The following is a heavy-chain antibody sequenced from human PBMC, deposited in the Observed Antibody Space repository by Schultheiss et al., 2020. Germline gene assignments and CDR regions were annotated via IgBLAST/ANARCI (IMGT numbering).Heavy chain of an antibody. V-gene: IGHV3-23*01. J-gene: IGHJ6*03. D-gene: IGHD2-2*01. Sequence: GGSLRLSCAASGFTFSSYAMSWVRQAPGKGLEWVSAISGSGGSTYYADSVKGRFTISRDNSKNTLYLQMNSLRAEDTAVYYCARFPGYCSSTSCYGYYYMDVWGKGTTVTVSS. CDR2: ISGSGGST. CDR3: ARFPGYCSSTSCYGYYYMDV. CDR1: GFTFSSYA.